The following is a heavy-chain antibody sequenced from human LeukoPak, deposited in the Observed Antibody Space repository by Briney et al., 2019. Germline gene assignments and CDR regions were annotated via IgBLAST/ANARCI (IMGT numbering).Heavy chain of an antibody. CDR1: GFTFSDYG. CDR2: IRFDGSIT. Sequence: GGSLRLSCAASGFTFSDYGMVWVRVRQAPGKGLEWMAFIRFDGSITYYADSVRDRFTISRDNSKNTLYLHMNSLRDEDTAVYYCARRAGAYSHPYDYWGQGTLVTVSS. V-gene: IGHV3-30*02. CDR3: ARRAGAYSHPYDY. D-gene: IGHD4/OR15-4a*01. J-gene: IGHJ4*02.